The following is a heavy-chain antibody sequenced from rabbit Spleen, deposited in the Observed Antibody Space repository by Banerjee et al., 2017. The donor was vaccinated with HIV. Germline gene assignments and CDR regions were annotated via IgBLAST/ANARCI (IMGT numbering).Heavy chain of an antibody. Sequence: QSLEESGGDLVKPGASLTLTCTASGFSFSAGYYMCWVRQAPGKGLEWIACINIVTGKSVYASWAKGRFTMSRTSSTTVTLQMTSLTVADTATYWCARAANNIGYCAGLWGPGTLVTVS. CDR1: GFSFSAGYY. D-gene: IGHD1-1*01. V-gene: IGHV1S40*01. CDR3: ARAANNIGYCAGL. CDR2: INIVTGKS. J-gene: IGHJ4*01.